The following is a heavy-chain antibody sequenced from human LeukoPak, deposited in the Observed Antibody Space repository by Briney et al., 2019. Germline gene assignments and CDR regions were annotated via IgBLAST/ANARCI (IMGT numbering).Heavy chain of an antibody. CDR1: GGSLSGDY. V-gene: IGHV4-34*01. D-gene: IGHD6-6*01. CDR2: INHSGSI. Sequence: SETLSLTCAVYGGSLSGDYLSWIRQPPGKGLEWIGEINHSGSISYNPSLKSRVTISVDTSKNQFSLKVTSVTAADTGVYHCATGDVAARLGHWGQGTLVTVPS. J-gene: IGHJ5*02. CDR3: ATGDVAARLGH.